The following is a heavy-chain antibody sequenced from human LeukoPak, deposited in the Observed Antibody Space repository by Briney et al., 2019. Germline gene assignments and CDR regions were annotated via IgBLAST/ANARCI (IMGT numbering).Heavy chain of an antibody. CDR3: ATWRECDPQLVN. D-gene: IGHD1-1*01. V-gene: IGHV3-74*01. CDR1: GLTFRNYW. CDR2: INSDGSET. J-gene: IGHJ4*02. Sequence: GGSLRLSCTVSGLTFRNYWMHWVRQAPGKGLVWVSRINSDGSETNYADSVKGRFTISRDNAKNTLYLQMNSLRAEDTAVYYCATWRECDPQLVNWGQGTLVTVSS.